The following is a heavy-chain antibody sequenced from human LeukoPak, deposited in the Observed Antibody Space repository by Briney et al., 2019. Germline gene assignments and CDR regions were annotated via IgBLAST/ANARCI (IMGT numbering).Heavy chain of an antibody. CDR3: ARDQLGSPPATGGDY. D-gene: IGHD2-15*01. V-gene: IGHV3-21*01. CDR1: GFAVSSNY. Sequence: KTGGSLGLSCAASGFAVSSNYMSWVRQAPGKGLEWVSSISSSSSYIYYADSVKGRFTISRDNAKNSLYLQMNSLRAEDTAVYYCARDQLGSPPATGGDYWGQGTLVTVSS. J-gene: IGHJ4*02. CDR2: ISSSSSYI.